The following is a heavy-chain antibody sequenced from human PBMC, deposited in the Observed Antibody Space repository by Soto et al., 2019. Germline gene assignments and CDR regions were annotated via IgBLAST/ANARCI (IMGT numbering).Heavy chain of an antibody. Sequence: QVQLVQSGAEVKKPGASVKVSCKASGYTFSTYGFSWVRQAPGQGLEWMGWIGADNGDTNYAQNFQGRVTITTDTSTTTAYMELRSLTTADTAVYFCGRDWKGAEGFDPWGQGTLVTVSS. V-gene: IGHV1-18*01. CDR3: GRDWKGAEGFDP. CDR2: IGADNGDT. CDR1: GYTFSTYG. D-gene: IGHD1-1*01. J-gene: IGHJ5*02.